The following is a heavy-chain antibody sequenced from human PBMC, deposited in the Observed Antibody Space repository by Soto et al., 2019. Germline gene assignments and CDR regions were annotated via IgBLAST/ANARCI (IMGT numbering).Heavy chain of an antibody. Sequence: QVQLQESGPGLVKPSQTLSLTCTVSGGSISSGGYYWSWIRQHPEKGLEWIGYIYYSGSTYYNPSLKSRVTISVDTSKNQFSLKLSSVTAADTAVYYCARDGHDFWSGYYASWGQGTQVTVSS. J-gene: IGHJ4*02. V-gene: IGHV4-31*03. D-gene: IGHD3-3*01. CDR3: ARDGHDFWSGYYAS. CDR2: IYYSGST. CDR1: GGSISSGGYY.